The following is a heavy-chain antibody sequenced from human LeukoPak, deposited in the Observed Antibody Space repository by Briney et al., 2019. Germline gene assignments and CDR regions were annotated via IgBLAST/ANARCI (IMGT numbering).Heavy chain of an antibody. CDR2: IYYSGST. V-gene: IGHV4-31*03. J-gene: IGHJ4*02. CDR1: GGSISSGGYY. D-gene: IGHD3-3*01. CDR3: ASLRFLEWLLYDY. Sequence: SETLSLTCTVSGGSISSGGYYWSWIRQHPGKGLEWIGYIYYSGSTNYNPSLKSRVTISVDTSKNQFSLKLSSVTAADTAVYYCASLRFLEWLLYDYWGQGTLVTVSS.